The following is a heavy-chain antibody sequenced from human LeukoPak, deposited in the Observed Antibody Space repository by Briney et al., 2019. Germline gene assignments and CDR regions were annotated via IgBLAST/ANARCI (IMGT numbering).Heavy chain of an antibody. V-gene: IGHV3-48*04. Sequence: GGSLRLSCAVSGFTFSTYWMSWVRQAPGKGLEWVSYISSSSSTIYYADSVKGRFTISRDNAKNSLYLQMNSLRAEDTAVYYCAGVGATGLDYWGQGTLVTVSS. CDR2: ISSSSSTI. CDR1: GFTFSTYW. CDR3: AGVGATGLDY. J-gene: IGHJ4*02. D-gene: IGHD1-26*01.